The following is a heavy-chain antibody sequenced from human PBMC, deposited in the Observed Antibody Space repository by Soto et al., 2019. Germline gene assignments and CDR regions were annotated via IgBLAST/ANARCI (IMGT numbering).Heavy chain of an antibody. V-gene: IGHV5-51*01. J-gene: IGHJ6*02. D-gene: IGHD3-10*01. CDR3: VSGSGSYYNYYYYCGMDV. CDR1: GYSFTSYW. Sequence: RGESLKISCKGSGYSFTSYWIGWVRQMPGKGLEWMGIIYPGDSDTRYSPSFQGQVTISADKSISTAYLQWSSLKASDTAMYYCVSGSGSYYNYYYYCGMDVWGQGTTVTVSS. CDR2: IYPGDSDT.